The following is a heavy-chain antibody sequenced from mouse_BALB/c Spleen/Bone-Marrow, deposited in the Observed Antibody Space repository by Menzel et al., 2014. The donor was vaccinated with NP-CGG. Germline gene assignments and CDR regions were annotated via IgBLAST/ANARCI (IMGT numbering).Heavy chain of an antibody. V-gene: IGHV1-18*01. CDR2: IDPYNGGT. CDR1: GYSFTGYT. CDR3: ASDYSDY. J-gene: IGHJ2*01. Sequence: EVQLQQSGPELVKPGAPMKISCKASGYSFTGYTMNWVKQSHGKNLEWIGLIDPYNGGTSYNQKFKGKAALTACKSSSTAYRELLSLTSEECAVYYCASDYSDYWGQGATLTDPS.